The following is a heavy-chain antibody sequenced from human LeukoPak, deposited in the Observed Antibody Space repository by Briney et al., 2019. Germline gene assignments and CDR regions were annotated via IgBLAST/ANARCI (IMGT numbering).Heavy chain of an antibody. CDR1: GGSISSSSYY. Sequence: SETLSLTCTVSGGSISSSSYYWGWIRQPPGKGLEWIGSIYYSGSTYYNPSLKSRVTISVDTSKNQFSLKLSSVTAADTAVYYCARHFAGTLDYWGQGTLVTVSS. D-gene: IGHD3-3*02. J-gene: IGHJ4*02. CDR2: IYYSGST. V-gene: IGHV4-39*07. CDR3: ARHFAGTLDY.